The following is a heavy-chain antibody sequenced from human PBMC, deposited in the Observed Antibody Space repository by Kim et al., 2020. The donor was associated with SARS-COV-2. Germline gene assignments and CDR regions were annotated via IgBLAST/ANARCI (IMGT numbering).Heavy chain of an antibody. D-gene: IGHD6-13*01. Sequence: GGSLRLSCAASGFTFNTHSMSWVRQAPGKGLEWLSGISGSGHHTYYTDSVKGRFTISRDNSKNTLYLQMNNLRAEDTALYYCAKTPRGAADFYFDSWGQGTLLTVAS. CDR3: AKTPRGAADFYFDS. J-gene: IGHJ4*02. CDR1: GFTFNTHS. CDR2: ISGSGHHT. V-gene: IGHV3-23*01.